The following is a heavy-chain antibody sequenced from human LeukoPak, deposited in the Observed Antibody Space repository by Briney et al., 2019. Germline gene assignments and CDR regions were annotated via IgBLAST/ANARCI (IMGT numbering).Heavy chain of an antibody. CDR2: ISAYNGNT. CDR1: GYTFTSYG. D-gene: IGHD3-22*01. J-gene: IGHJ4*02. Sequence: GASVKVSCKASGYTFTSYGISWVRQAPGQGLEWMGWISAYNGNTNYAQKLQGRVTMTTDTSTSTAYMELRSLRSDDTAVYYCARDVRARTPTWFYFDYWGQGTPVTVSS. V-gene: IGHV1-18*01. CDR3: ARDVRARTPTWFYFDY.